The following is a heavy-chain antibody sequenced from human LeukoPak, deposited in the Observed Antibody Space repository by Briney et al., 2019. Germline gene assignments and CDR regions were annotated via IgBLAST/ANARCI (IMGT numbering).Heavy chain of an antibody. J-gene: IGHJ4*02. CDR1: GFTFSSYA. V-gene: IGHV3-23*01. CDR3: AKQVGYFDY. Sequence: GASLRLSCAASGFTFSSYAMSWVRQAPGKGLEWVSAISGSGGSTYYADSVKGRFTISRDNSKNTLYLQVNSLRAEDTGVYYCAKQVGYFDYWGQGTLVTVSS. CDR2: ISGSGGST.